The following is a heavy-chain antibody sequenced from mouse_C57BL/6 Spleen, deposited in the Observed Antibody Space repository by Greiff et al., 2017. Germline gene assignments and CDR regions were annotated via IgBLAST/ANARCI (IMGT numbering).Heavy chain of an antibody. Sequence: QVTLKVSGPGILQSSQTLSLTCSFSGFSLSTSGMGVSWIRQPSGKGLEWLAHIYWDDDKRYNPSLKSRLTISKDTSRNQVFLKISRVDTADTATCYGSRVGTTVEGFDYWGQGTTLTVSS. V-gene: IGHV8-12*01. D-gene: IGHD1-1*01. CDR2: IYWDDDK. J-gene: IGHJ2*01. CDR3: SRVGTTVEGFDY. CDR1: GFSLSTSGMG.